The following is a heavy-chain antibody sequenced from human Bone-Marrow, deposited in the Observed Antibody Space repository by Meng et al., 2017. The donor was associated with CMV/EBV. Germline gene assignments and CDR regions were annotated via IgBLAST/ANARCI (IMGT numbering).Heavy chain of an antibody. CDR1: GFTFSSYW. CDR2: IKQDGSEK. J-gene: IGHJ6*02. CDR3: ARGYYDFWSGGGGMDV. D-gene: IGHD3-3*01. Sequence: GGSLRLSCAASGFTFSSYWMSWVRQAPGKGLEWVANIKQDGSEKYYVDSVKGRFTISRDNAKNSLYLQMNSLRAEDTAVYYCARGYYDFWSGGGGMDVWAQGTTVTVSS. V-gene: IGHV3-7*01.